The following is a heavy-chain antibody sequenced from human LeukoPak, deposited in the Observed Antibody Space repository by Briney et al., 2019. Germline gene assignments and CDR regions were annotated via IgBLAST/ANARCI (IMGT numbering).Heavy chain of an antibody. CDR2: IRNKVNSHTT. D-gene: IGHD3-10*01. Sequence: GGSLRLSCAASGFTFSDHYMDWVRQAPAKGLEWVGRIRNKVNSHTTEYSASVKGRFTISRDDSTNSVYLQMNSLETEDTAVYYCVAMLRGVGYWGQGTLVTVSS. J-gene: IGHJ4*02. CDR1: GFTFSDHY. V-gene: IGHV3-72*01. CDR3: VAMLRGVGY.